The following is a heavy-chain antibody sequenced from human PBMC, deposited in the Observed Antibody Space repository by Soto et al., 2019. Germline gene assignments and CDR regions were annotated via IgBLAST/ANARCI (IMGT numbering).Heavy chain of an antibody. CDR2: ISHSGRT. CDR3: ASGPPFGR. CDR1: GGSISSGGYS. V-gene: IGHV4-30-2*01. Sequence: QLQLQESGSGLVKPSQTLSLTCAVSGGSISSGGYSWSWIRQPPGKGLEWIGYISHSGRTNYNPYLKSRVTRSVDRSKNQFSLKLSSVSAADTAVYYCASGPPFGRWGQGTLVTVSS. J-gene: IGHJ4*02. D-gene: IGHD3-3*01.